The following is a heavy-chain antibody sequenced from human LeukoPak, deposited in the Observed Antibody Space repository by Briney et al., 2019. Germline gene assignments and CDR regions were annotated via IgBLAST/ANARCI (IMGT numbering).Heavy chain of an antibody. Sequence: SQTLSLTCAISGDSVSSNSAARNWIRQSPSRGLEWLGRTYYRSKWYNDYAVSMKSRITINPDTSKNQFSLQLNSVTPEDTAVYYCARDGSGYDWEKINFDYWGQGTLVTVSS. CDR1: GDSVSSNSAA. J-gene: IGHJ4*02. V-gene: IGHV6-1*01. CDR3: ARDGSGYDWEKINFDY. D-gene: IGHD5-12*01. CDR2: TYYRSKWYN.